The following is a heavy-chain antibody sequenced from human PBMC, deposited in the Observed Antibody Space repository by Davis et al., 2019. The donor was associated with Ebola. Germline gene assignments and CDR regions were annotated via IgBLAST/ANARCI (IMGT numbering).Heavy chain of an antibody. CDR1: GGSFSGYY. V-gene: IGHV4-34*01. CDR2: INHSGST. Sequence: PSETLSLTCAVYGGSFSGYYWSWIRQPPGKGLEWIGEINHSGSTNYNPSLKSRVTISVDTSKNQFSLKLSSVTAADTAVYYCARGGITIFGAHRNWFDPWGQGTLVTVSS. J-gene: IGHJ5*02. CDR3: ARGGITIFGAHRNWFDP. D-gene: IGHD3-3*01.